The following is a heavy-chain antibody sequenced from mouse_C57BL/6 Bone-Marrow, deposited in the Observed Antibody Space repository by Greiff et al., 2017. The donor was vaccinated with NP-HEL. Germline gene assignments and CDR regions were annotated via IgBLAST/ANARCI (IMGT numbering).Heavy chain of an antibody. V-gene: IGHV1-42*01. CDR1: GYSFTGYY. J-gene: IGHJ3*01. CDR2: INPSTGGT. D-gene: IGHD1-1*01. CDR3: ARDYYGSSYEGIAY. Sequence: VQLKQSGPELVKPGASVKISCKASGYSFTGYYMNWVKQSPEKSLEWIGEINPSTGGTTYNQKFKAKATLTVDKSSSTAYMQLKSLTSEDSAVYYCARDYYGSSYEGIAYWGQGTLVTVSA.